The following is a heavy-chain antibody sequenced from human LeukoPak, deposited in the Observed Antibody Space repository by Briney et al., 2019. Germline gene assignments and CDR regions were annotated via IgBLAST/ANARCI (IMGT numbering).Heavy chain of an antibody. CDR1: GFTFSAHW. CDR2: ITHEGGDA. CDR3: ARVLTYFDL. Sequence: GGSLRLSCAGSGFTFSAHWMHWVRQGQGKGLVWVARITHEGGDANYADSVKGRFTISRDNANKVLYLEMNSLTADDTGVYYCARVLTYFDLWGQGTLVTVSS. V-gene: IGHV3-74*01. J-gene: IGHJ5*01.